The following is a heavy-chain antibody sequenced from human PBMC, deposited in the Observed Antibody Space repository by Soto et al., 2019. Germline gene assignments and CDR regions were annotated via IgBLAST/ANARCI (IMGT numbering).Heavy chain of an antibody. CDR1: GGSFSGYY. Sequence: QVQLQQWGAGLLKPSETLSLTCAVYGGSFSGYYWSWIRQPLGKGPEWIGEINHSGSTNYNPSLKSRVTISVDTSKNQFSLKLSSVTAADTAVYYCAREPYSSSWGPWFDPWGQGTLVTVSS. CDR2: INHSGST. CDR3: AREPYSSSWGPWFDP. J-gene: IGHJ5*02. D-gene: IGHD6-13*01. V-gene: IGHV4-34*01.